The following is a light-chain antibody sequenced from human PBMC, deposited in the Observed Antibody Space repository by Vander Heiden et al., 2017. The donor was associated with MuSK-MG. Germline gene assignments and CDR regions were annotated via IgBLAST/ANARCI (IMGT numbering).Light chain of an antibody. CDR3: QQYNSYLYT. Sequence: DIQMTQSPSTLSASVGDRVTITCRASQSISSWLAWYQQKPGKAPKLLIYKASSLESGVPSRFSGSGSGTEFTFTISSLQPDDFATYYGQQYNSYLYTFGQGTKLEIK. V-gene: IGKV1-5*03. CDR2: KAS. J-gene: IGKJ2*01. CDR1: QSISSW.